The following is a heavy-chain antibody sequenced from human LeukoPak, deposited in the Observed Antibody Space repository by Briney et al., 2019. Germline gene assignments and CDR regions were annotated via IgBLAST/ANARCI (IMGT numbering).Heavy chain of an antibody. Sequence: SETLSLTCTVSGGSISSSSYYWGWIRRPPGKGLEWIGSFYYSGSTYYSPSLKSRVSISVDTSKNQFSLKLSSVTAADTAVYYCARHVWPKVEPWDQGTLVTVSS. J-gene: IGHJ5*02. CDR1: GGSISSSSYY. D-gene: IGHD3-16*01. CDR3: ARHVWPKVEP. V-gene: IGHV4-39*01. CDR2: FYYSGST.